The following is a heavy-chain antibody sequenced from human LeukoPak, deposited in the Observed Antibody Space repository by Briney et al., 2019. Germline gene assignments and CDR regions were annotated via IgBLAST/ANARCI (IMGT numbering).Heavy chain of an antibody. CDR1: GFTFSSYE. J-gene: IGHJ4*02. CDR2: ISGSGSTI. CDR3: ARAPYYYGSGSPFDY. Sequence: GGSLRLSCAASGFTFSSYEMNWVRQAPGKGLEWVSYISGSGSTIYYADSVKGRFTISRDNAKNSLYLQMNSLRAEDTAVYYCARAPYYYGSGSPFDYWGQGTLVTVSS. V-gene: IGHV3-48*03. D-gene: IGHD3-10*01.